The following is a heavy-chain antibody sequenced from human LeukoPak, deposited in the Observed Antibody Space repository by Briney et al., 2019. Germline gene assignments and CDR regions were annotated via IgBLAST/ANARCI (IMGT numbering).Heavy chain of an antibody. CDR3: ARVAYYDFWSGYYTGDY. J-gene: IGHJ4*02. V-gene: IGHV3-30*02. CDR2: IRYDGSNK. CDR1: GFTFSSYG. D-gene: IGHD3-3*01. Sequence: GGSLRLSCAASGFTFSSYGMHWVRQAPGKGLEWVAFIRYDGSNKYYADSVKGRFTISRDNAKNSLYLQMNSLRAEDTAVYYCARVAYYDFWSGYYTGDYWGQGTLVTVSS.